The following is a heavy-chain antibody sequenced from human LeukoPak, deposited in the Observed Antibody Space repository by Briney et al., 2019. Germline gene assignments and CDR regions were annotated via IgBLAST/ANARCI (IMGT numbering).Heavy chain of an antibody. D-gene: IGHD1-14*01. J-gene: IGHJ5*02. CDR1: GGSISSYY. CDR3: ARITPGNWFDP. V-gene: IGHV4-59*01. Sequence: PSETLSLTCTISGGSISSYYWSWIRQPPGKGLEWIGYIYYSGSTNYNPSLKSRVTISVDTSKNQFSLKLSSVTAADTAVYYCARITPGNWFDPWGQGTLVTVSS. CDR2: IYYSGST.